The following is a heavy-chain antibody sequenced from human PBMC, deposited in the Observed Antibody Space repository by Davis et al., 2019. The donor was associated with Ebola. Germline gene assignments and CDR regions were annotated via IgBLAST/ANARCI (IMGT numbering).Heavy chain of an antibody. J-gene: IGHJ6*04. Sequence: GESLKISCAASGFTFSSYWMSWVRQAPGKGLEWVANIKQDGSEKYYVDSVKGRFTISRDNAKNSLYLQMNSLRAEDTAVYYCARDPGSSWYFMDVWGKGTTVAVFS. CDR1: GFTFSSYW. CDR3: ARDPGSSWYFMDV. CDR2: IKQDGSEK. D-gene: IGHD6-13*01. V-gene: IGHV3-7*01.